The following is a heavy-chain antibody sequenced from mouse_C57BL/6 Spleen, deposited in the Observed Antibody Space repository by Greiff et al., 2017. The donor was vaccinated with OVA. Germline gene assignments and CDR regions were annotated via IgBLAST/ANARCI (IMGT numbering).Heavy chain of an antibody. CDR3: AIGYYGSALYWYFDV. J-gene: IGHJ1*03. V-gene: IGHV1-37*01. Sequence: EVKLVESGPELVKPGASVKISCKASGYSFTGYFMNWVKQSHGKSLEWIGRINPYNGDTFYNQKFKGKATLTVDKSSSTAHMELLSLTSEDFAVYYCAIGYYGSALYWYFDVWGTGTTVTVSS. CDR1: GYSFTGYF. D-gene: IGHD1-1*01. CDR2: INPYNGDT.